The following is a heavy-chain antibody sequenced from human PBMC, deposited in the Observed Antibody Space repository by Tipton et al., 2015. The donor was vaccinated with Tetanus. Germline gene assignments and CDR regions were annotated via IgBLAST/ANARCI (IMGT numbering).Heavy chain of an antibody. J-gene: IGHJ4*02. CDR2: VSQSGST. D-gene: IGHD3-3*01. Sequence: TLSLTCGVSDGSFNAYYWSWIRQTPGKGLEWIGEVSQSGSTKYNPSFNSRAAISVDTSKSQFSLRVRSVTAADTAVYYCARGRTMSGVVAPFDLWGQGTQVTVSS. CDR1: DGSFNAYY. CDR3: ARGRTMSGVVAPFDL. V-gene: IGHV4-34*01.